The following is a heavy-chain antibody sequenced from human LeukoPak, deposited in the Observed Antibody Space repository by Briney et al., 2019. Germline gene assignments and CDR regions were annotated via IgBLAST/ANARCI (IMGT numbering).Heavy chain of an antibody. CDR2: ISSSGSTI. V-gene: IGHV3-48*03. CDR3: AREGYCSSTSCSLDY. Sequence: GGSLRLSCAASGFTFSSYEMNWVRQAPGKGLEWVSYISSSGSTIYYADSVKGRFTISSDNAKNSLYLQMNSLRAEDTAVYYCAREGYCSSTSCSLDYWGQGTLVTVSS. CDR1: GFTFSSYE. D-gene: IGHD2-2*01. J-gene: IGHJ4*02.